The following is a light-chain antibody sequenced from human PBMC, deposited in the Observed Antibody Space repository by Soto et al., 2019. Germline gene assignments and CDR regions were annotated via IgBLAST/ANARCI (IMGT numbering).Light chain of an antibody. CDR3: QQYGSSPTT. V-gene: IGKV3-20*01. CDR1: QSVSRNY. Sequence: EIVLTQSPGTLSLSPGERATLSCRASQSVSRNYLVWYQQKPGQAPRLLIYGASGRATGIPDRFSGSESGTDFTLTISRLEPEDFAVYYCQQYGSSPTTVGQGPKVEIK. CDR2: GAS. J-gene: IGKJ1*01.